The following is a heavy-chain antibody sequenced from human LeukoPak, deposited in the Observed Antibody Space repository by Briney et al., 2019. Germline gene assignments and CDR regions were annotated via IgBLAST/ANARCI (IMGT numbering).Heavy chain of an antibody. D-gene: IGHD3-9*01. CDR2: ISGSGGST. Sequence: GGSLRLSCAASGFTFSSYAMSWVRQAPGKGLEWVSAISGSGGSTYYADSVKGRFTISRDNSKNTLYLQMNSLRAEDTAVYYRAKDPTYYDILTGYPSWGQGTLVTVSS. J-gene: IGHJ5*02. CDR1: GFTFSSYA. V-gene: IGHV3-23*01. CDR3: AKDPTYYDILTGYPS.